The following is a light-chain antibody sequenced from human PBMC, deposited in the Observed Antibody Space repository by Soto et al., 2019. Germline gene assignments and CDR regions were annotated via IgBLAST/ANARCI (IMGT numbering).Light chain of an antibody. CDR3: AAWDDSLNGYV. J-gene: IGLJ1*01. V-gene: IGLV1-44*01. CDR1: SSNIGSNT. CDR2: SNN. Sequence: QSVLTQPPSASGTPGQRGPISCSGSSSNIGSNTVNWYQQLPGTAPKLLIYSNNQRPSGVPDRFSGSKSGTSASLAISGLQSEDEADYYCAAWDDSLNGYVFGTGTKVTV.